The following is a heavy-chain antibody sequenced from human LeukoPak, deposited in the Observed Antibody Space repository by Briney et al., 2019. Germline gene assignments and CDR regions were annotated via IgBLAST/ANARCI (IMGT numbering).Heavy chain of an antibody. CDR1: GGSISRYY. CDR3: ARVRFGELFIFDY. V-gene: IGHV4-59*01. J-gene: IGHJ4*02. Sequence: SETLSLTCTVSGGSISRYYWSWIRQPPGKGLEWIGYIRYSGSTNYNPSLKSRVTISVDTSKNQFSLKLSSVTAADTAVYYCARVRFGELFIFDYRGQGTLVTVSS. D-gene: IGHD3-10*01. CDR2: IRYSGST.